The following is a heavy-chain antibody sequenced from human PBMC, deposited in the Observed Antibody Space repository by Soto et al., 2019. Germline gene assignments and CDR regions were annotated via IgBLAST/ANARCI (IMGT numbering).Heavy chain of an antibody. CDR1: GFTFSSYG. CDR2: ISYDGSNK. Sequence: GGSLRLSCAASGFTFSSYGMHWVRQAPGKGLEWVAVISYDGSNKYYADSVKGRFTISRDNSKNTLYLQMNSLRAEDTAVYYCASPPLYYYDSSAPGAWFDPWGQGTLVTVSS. CDR3: ASPPLYYYDSSAPGAWFDP. D-gene: IGHD3-22*01. V-gene: IGHV3-30*03. J-gene: IGHJ5*02.